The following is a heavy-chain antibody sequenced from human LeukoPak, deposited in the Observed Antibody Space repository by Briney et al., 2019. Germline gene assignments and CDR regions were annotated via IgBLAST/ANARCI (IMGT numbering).Heavy chain of an antibody. CDR3: ARGNLWFGEFNDAFDI. Sequence: SETLSLTCAVYGGSFSGYYWSWIRQPPGKGLEWIGEINHSGSTNYNPSLKSRVTISVDTSKNQFSLKLSSVTAADTAVYYCARGNLWFGEFNDAFDIWGQGTMVTVSS. CDR1: GGSFSGYY. CDR2: INHSGST. D-gene: IGHD3-10*01. V-gene: IGHV4-34*09. J-gene: IGHJ3*02.